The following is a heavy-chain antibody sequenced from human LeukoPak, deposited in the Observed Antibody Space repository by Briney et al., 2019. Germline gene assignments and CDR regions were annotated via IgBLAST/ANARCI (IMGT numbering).Heavy chain of an antibody. CDR2: IYTSGST. D-gene: IGHD3-22*01. V-gene: IGHV4-61*02. CDR3: AREYYYDSSGSPGVDY. CDR1: GGSISSGSYY. J-gene: IGHJ4*02. Sequence: SETLSLTCTVSGGSISSGSYYWSWIRQPAGKGLEWIGRIYTSGSTNYNPSRKSRVTISVDTSKNQFSLKLSSVTAADTAVYYCAREYYYDSSGSPGVDYWGQGTLVTVSS.